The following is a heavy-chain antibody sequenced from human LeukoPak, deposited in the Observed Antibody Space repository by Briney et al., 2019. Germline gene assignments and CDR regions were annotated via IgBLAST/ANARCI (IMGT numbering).Heavy chain of an antibody. J-gene: IGHJ4*02. V-gene: IGHV3-74*01. CDR2: INRDGSTT. CDR1: GFTFSSYW. D-gene: IGHD3-22*01. CDR3: ARDRSGYSRFEFDY. Sequence: GGSLRLYCAASGFTFSSYWMPWDRQAPGKGLVWVSRINRDGSTTTYADSVKGRFTISRDNAKNTLYLQMNSLRAEDTAVYYCARDRSGYSRFEFDYWGQGTLVTVSS.